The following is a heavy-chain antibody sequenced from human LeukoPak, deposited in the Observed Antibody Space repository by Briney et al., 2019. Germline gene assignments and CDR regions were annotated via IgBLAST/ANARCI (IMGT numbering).Heavy chain of an antibody. CDR3: ERLNYGLDV. Sequence: SETLSLTCAVYGGSFSGYYWSWIRQPPGKGLEWIGEINHSGSTNYNPSLKSRVTISVDTSKNQFSLMLSSVTAADTAVFYCERLNYGLDVWGQGTTVTVSS. CDR2: INHSGST. V-gene: IGHV4-34*01. J-gene: IGHJ6*02. CDR1: GGSFSGYY.